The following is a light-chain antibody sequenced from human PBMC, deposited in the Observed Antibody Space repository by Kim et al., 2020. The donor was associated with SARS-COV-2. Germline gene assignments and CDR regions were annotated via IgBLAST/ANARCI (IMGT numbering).Light chain of an antibody. V-gene: IGLV3-19*01. CDR2: GKN. CDR1: SLRSYY. Sequence: SSELTQDPAVSVALGQTVRITCQGDSLRSYYASWYQQKPGQAPVLVIYGKNNRPSGIPDRFSGSSSGNTASLTITGAQAVDEADYYCNSRDSSGNQLAFG. J-gene: IGLJ3*02. CDR3: NSRDSSGNQLA.